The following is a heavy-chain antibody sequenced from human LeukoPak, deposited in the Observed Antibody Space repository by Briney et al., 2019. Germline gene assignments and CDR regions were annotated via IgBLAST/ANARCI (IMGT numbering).Heavy chain of an antibody. CDR2: IKHDGTEK. V-gene: IGHV3-7*03. D-gene: IGHD2/OR15-2a*01. J-gene: IGHJ4*02. Sequence: GGSLRLSCAASGFTFNVYWVNWVRQAPVKGLEWVANIKHDGTEKNYVDSEKGRFTIYRDNAENTLYLQMNSLRAEDTAVYYCVRDFYVDYWGQGAMVTVSS. CDR3: VRDFYVDY. CDR1: GFTFNVYW.